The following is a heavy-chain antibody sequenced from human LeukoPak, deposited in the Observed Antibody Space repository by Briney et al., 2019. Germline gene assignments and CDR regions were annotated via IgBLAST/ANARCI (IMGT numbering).Heavy chain of an antibody. Sequence: GGSLRLSCAASGFTFNSYSMNWVRQAPGKGLEWVSSINSRGDYIHYTDQGKGRFTISRDNAKNSLYLQMNSLRADDTAMYYCAKDSLAAAPSIGGQGTLVTVSS. CDR3: AKDSLAAAPSI. J-gene: IGHJ4*02. V-gene: IGHV3-21*01. CDR1: GFTFNSYS. D-gene: IGHD6-13*01. CDR2: INSRGDYI.